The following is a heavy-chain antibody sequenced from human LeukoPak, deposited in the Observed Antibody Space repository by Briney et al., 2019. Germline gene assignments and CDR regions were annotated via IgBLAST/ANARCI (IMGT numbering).Heavy chain of an antibody. CDR1: GFTFSSYG. CDR3: VRAIYDILTGYLESLFDY. J-gene: IGHJ4*02. CDR2: IRYDGSNK. V-gene: IGHV3-30*02. Sequence: GGSLRLSCAASGFTFSSYGMHWVRQAPGKGLEWVAFIRYDGSNKYYADSVKGRLTISRDNSKNTLYLQMNSLRAEDTAVYYCVRAIYDILTGYLESLFDYWGQGTLVTVSS. D-gene: IGHD3-9*01.